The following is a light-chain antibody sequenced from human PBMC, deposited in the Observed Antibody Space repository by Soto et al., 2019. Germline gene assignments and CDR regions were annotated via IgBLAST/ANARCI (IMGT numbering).Light chain of an antibody. Sequence: EIVMTQSPATVSVSPGERVTLSCRASQSVSNNLAWYQQKPGQAPRLLIYAASTRATGLPARFSGSGSGTQFTLTISSLQSEDFAVYYCQQYNNWPPLTFGGGTKVEIK. V-gene: IGKV3-15*01. CDR1: QSVSNN. CDR2: AAS. CDR3: QQYNNWPPLT. J-gene: IGKJ4*01.